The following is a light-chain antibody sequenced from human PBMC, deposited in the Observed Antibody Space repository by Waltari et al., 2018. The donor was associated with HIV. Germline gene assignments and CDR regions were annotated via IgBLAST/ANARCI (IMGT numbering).Light chain of an antibody. CDR3: HQRSTWPFT. Sequence: EIVLTQSPATLSLSPGERAILSCRASQSIRNYLPWYQQRPGQAPRLLVYDTSNRATGVPARFSGSGSGTDFSLTIASLESEDFAIYYCHQRSTWPFTFGPGTKVDI. V-gene: IGKV3-11*01. CDR1: QSIRNY. CDR2: DTS. J-gene: IGKJ3*01.